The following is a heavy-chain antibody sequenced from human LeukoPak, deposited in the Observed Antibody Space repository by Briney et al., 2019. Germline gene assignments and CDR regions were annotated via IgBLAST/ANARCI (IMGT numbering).Heavy chain of an antibody. J-gene: IGHJ4*02. CDR3: AMSYHDRLFDY. CDR2: IIPIFGTA. D-gene: IGHD1-26*01. CDR1: GGTFSSYA. Sequence: ASVKVSCKASGGTFSSYAISWVRQAPGQGLEWMGGIIPIFGTANYAQKFQGRVTITADESTSTAYMELGSLRSEDTAVYYCAMSYHDRLFDYWGQGTLVTVSS. V-gene: IGHV1-69*13.